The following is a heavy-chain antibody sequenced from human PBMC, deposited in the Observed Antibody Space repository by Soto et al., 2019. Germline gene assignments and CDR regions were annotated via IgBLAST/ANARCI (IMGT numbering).Heavy chain of an antibody. J-gene: IGHJ6*02. CDR2: IVVGSGNT. CDR1: GFTFTSSA. V-gene: IGHV1-58*01. CDR3: AADPLDTYYYYYGMDV. Sequence: QMQLVQSGPEVKKPGTSVKVSCKASGFTFTSSAVQWVRQVRGQRLEWIGWIVVGSGNTNYAQKFQERVTITRDMSTSTAYMELSSLRSEDTAVYYCAADPLDTYYYYYGMDVWGQGTTVTVSS. D-gene: IGHD1-1*01.